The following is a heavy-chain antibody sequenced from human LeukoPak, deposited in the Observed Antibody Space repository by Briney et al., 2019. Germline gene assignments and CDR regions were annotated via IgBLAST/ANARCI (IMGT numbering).Heavy chain of an antibody. V-gene: IGHV4-34*01. D-gene: IGHD3-22*01. CDR3: ATTPYYDSSGYYLPYWYFDL. J-gene: IGHJ2*01. CDR2: INHSGST. CDR1: GGSFSGYY. Sequence: SETLSLTCAVYGGSFSGYYWSWIRQPPGKGLEWIGEINHSGSTNYNPSLKSRVTISVDTSKNQFSLKLSSVTAADTAVYYCATTPYYDSSGYYLPYWYFDLWGRGTLVTVSS.